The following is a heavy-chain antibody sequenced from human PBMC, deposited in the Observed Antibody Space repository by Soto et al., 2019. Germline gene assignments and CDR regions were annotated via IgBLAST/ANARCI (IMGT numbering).Heavy chain of an antibody. CDR3: AISQDRGGRTTFIY. D-gene: IGHD3-16*01. CDR1: GFTFHDYA. V-gene: IGHV3-9*01. CDR2: ITWNSGSI. J-gene: IGHJ4*02. Sequence: PGGSLRLSCAASGFTFHDYAMHWVRQGQGKGLEWVSGITWNSGSIDYADSVKGRFTISRDNAKNSLYLQMNSLRPEDTALYYCAISQDRGGRTTFIYWGQGTQVTVSS.